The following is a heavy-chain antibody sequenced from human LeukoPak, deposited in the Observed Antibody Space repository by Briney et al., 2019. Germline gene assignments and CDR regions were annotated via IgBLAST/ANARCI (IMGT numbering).Heavy chain of an antibody. V-gene: IGHV1-2*02. J-gene: IGHJ4*02. Sequence: ASVKVSCKASGYTFTGYYMHWVRQAPGQGLEWMGWINPNSGGTNYAQKLQGRVTMTTDTSTSTAYMELRSLRSDDTAVYYCARDLRPVSRLDYWGQGTLVTVSS. CDR2: INPNSGGT. CDR3: ARDLRPVSRLDY. D-gene: IGHD3-22*01. CDR1: GYTFTGYY.